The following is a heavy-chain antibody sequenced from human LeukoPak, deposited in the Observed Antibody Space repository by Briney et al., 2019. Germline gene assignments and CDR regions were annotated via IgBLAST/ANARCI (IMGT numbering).Heavy chain of an antibody. CDR1: GFTFSSYA. V-gene: IGHV3-23*01. Sequence: AGGSLRLSCAASGFTFSSYAMSWVRQAPGKGLEWVSAISGSGGSTYYADSVKGRFTISRDNSKNSLYLQMNSLRAEDTAVYYCARVGLHYDSSGPFDYWGQGTLVTVSS. J-gene: IGHJ4*02. CDR3: ARVGLHYDSSGPFDY. CDR2: ISGSGGST. D-gene: IGHD3-22*01.